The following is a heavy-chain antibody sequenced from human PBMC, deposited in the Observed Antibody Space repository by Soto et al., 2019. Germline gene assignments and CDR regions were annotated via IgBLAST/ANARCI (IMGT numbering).Heavy chain of an antibody. D-gene: IGHD3-22*01. Sequence: ASVKVSCKASGYTFTSYGISWVRQAPGQGLEWMGWISAYNGNTNYAQKLQGRVTMTTDTSTSTAYMELRSLRSDDTAVHYCARDFFWGYYDSSGYLSGRTGDHYYYGMDVWGQGTTVTVSS. V-gene: IGHV1-18*04. CDR2: ISAYNGNT. J-gene: IGHJ6*02. CDR1: GYTFTSYG. CDR3: ARDFFWGYYDSSGYLSGRTGDHYYYGMDV.